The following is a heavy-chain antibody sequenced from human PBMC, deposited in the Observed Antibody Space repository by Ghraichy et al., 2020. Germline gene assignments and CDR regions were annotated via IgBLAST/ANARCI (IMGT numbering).Heavy chain of an antibody. V-gene: IGHV3-72*01. J-gene: IGHJ4*02. Sequence: GGSLRLSCAASGFTFSDHYMDWVRQAPGKGLEWVGRIRSKAYSYTAEYATSVRGRFTISRDDSKNSLYLQMNILTTEDTAVYYCARDLLRGEAYFDSWGQGILVTVSS. CDR1: GFTFSDHY. CDR2: IRSKAYSYTA. CDR3: ARDLLRGEAYFDS. D-gene: IGHD3-10*01.